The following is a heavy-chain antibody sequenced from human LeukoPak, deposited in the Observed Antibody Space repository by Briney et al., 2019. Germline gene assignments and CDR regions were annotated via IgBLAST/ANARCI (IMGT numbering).Heavy chain of an antibody. CDR2: INHSAEI. CDR1: GGSFSGYY. J-gene: IGHJ5*02. CDR3: ARPIPLYDSSGYNWFDP. V-gene: IGHV4-34*01. D-gene: IGHD3-22*01. Sequence: SETLSLTXGVYGGSFSGYYWSWIREAPGKGLEWIGEINHSAEIYYNPSLKSRVTMSIDMSNNQFSLKLSSVTAADTAVYYCARPIPLYDSSGYNWFDPWGQGTLVTVSS.